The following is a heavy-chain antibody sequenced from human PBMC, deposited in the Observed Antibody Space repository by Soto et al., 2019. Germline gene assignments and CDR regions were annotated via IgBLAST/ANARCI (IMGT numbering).Heavy chain of an antibody. CDR1: GGSFSGYY. Sequence: PSETLSLTCAVYGGSFSGYYWSWIRQPPGKGLEWIGEINHSGSTNYNPPLKSRVTISVDTSKNQFPLKLSSVTAADTAVYYCARGGVDIVATERFYYFDYWGQGTLVTVS. CDR3: ARGGVDIVATERFYYFDY. J-gene: IGHJ4*02. CDR2: INHSGST. V-gene: IGHV4-34*01. D-gene: IGHD5-12*01.